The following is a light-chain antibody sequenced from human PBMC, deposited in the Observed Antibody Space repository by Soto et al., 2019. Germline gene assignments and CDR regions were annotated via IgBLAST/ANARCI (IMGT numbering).Light chain of an antibody. J-gene: IGLJ3*02. Sequence: QLVLTQSPSASASLGASVKLTCTLSSGHSSNAIAWHQQRPQKCPRYLMKLKSDGSHTKGDGIPDRFSGSSSGTERHLTISSLQSEDEADYYCQTWGTGIQGVFGGGTKLTVL. CDR3: QTWGTGIQGV. CDR1: SGHSSNA. CDR2: LKSDGSH. V-gene: IGLV4-69*01.